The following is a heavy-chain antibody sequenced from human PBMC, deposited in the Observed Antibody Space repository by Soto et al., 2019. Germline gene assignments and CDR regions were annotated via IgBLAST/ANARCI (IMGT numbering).Heavy chain of an antibody. D-gene: IGHD5-12*01. CDR2: ISYDGDGK. V-gene: IGHV3-30*18. CDR1: GFSFSTYG. J-gene: IGHJ4*02. Sequence: QVQLVESGGGVVQPGTSLRLSCAASGFSFSTYGRHWVRQAPGKGLAWVAIISYDGDGKVYADYVKGRLTVTRDNSKNTVDLQLSSLRAEDTAVYYCVKGLHPAIDGYHYGGEYWGQGTLVTVSS. CDR3: VKGLHPAIDGYHYGGEY.